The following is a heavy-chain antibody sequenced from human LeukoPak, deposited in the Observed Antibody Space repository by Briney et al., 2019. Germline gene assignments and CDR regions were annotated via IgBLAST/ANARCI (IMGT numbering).Heavy chain of an antibody. V-gene: IGHV1-24*01. D-gene: IGHD3-10*01. CDR1: GYTFTSYD. J-gene: IGHJ4*02. CDR3: ASVTRGPIIPKFDY. Sequence: ASVKVSCKASGYTFTSYDINWVRQATGQGLEWMGGFDVEDGETVYAEKFQGRVTMTEDTSTDTAYMEVRSLRSEDTAMYYCASVTRGPIIPKFDYWGQATLVTVSS. CDR2: FDVEDGET.